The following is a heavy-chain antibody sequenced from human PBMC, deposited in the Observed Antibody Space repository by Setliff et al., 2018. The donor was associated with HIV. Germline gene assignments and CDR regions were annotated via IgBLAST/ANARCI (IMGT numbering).Heavy chain of an antibody. V-gene: IGHV4-59*01. CDR3: ARAGDGSPFYYYYYMDV. Sequence: SETLSLTCAVSGGSISNYYWSWIRQPPGKGLQWIGYIYYSGSTNYNPSLKSRVTISVDTSKNQFSLKLSSMTAADTAVYYCARAGDGSPFYYYYYMDVWGKGTTVTVSS. J-gene: IGHJ6*03. CDR1: GGSISNYY. CDR2: IYYSGST. D-gene: IGHD1-26*01.